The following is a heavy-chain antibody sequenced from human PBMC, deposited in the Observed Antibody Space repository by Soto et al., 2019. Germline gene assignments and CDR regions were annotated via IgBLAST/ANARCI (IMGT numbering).Heavy chain of an antibody. Sequence: GASVKVSCKASGYTFTSYYMHWVRQAPGQGLEWMGIINPSGGSTSYAQKFQGRVTMTRDTSTSTVYMELSSLRSEDTAVYYCARDLNLYDFWSGYSGYYFDYWGQGTLVTVSS. D-gene: IGHD3-3*01. CDR1: GYTFTSYY. CDR3: ARDLNLYDFWSGYSGYYFDY. V-gene: IGHV1-46*03. J-gene: IGHJ4*02. CDR2: INPSGGST.